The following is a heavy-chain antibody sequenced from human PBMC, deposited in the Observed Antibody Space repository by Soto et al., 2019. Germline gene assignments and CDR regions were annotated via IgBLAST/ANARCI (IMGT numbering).Heavy chain of an antibody. CDR1: GYTFTSYG. Sequence: ASVKVSCKASGYTFTSYGISWVRQAPGQGLEWMGWISAYNGNTNYAQKLQGRVTMTTDTSTSTAYMELRSLRSDDTAVYYCVFSKGLYVFWSCSRPGYYFDYWGKGTLVTVSS. CDR3: VFSKGLYVFWSCSRPGYYFDY. V-gene: IGHV1-18*01. J-gene: IGHJ4*02. CDR2: ISAYNGNT. D-gene: IGHD3-3*01.